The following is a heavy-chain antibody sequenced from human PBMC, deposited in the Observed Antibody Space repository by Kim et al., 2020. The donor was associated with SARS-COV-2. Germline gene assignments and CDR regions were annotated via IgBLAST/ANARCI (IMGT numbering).Heavy chain of an antibody. J-gene: IGHJ4*01. Sequence: GGSLRLSCAASGFTFSRRAMSWVRQVPGKGLEWIASVNNNNNPYYADSVKGRFTVSRDITKDTLYLQMNSLRADDTALYYCAKDHPSSGWPTFDSWGHGTLVAVSS. V-gene: IGHV3-23*05. CDR3: AKDHPSSGWPTFDS. D-gene: IGHD6-19*01. CDR1: GFTFSRRA. CDR2: VNNNNNP.